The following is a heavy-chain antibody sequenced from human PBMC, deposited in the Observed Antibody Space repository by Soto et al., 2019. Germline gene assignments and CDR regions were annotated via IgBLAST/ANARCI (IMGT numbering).Heavy chain of an antibody. Sequence: GGSLRLSCAASGFTFSSYSMNWVRQAPGKGLEWVSSISSSSSYIYYADSVKGRFTISRDNAKNSLYLQMNSLRAEDTAVYYCAAAPLNWDSSWYPEDYWGQGTLVTVSS. CDR2: ISSSSSYI. J-gene: IGHJ4*02. CDR1: GFTFSSYS. CDR3: AAAPLNWDSSWYPEDY. V-gene: IGHV3-21*01. D-gene: IGHD6-13*01.